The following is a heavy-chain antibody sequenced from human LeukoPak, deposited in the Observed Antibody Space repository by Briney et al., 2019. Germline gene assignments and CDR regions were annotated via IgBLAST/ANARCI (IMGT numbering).Heavy chain of an antibody. CDR1: GYTFSNYH. V-gene: IGHV1-18*01. CDR3: ARVRSSSSPDYYYYGLDV. Sequence: ASVQVSCKASGYTFSNYHIGWVRQAPAQGLEWMGWISAYNGNTKYAQNLQGRVTMTTDTSTSTAYMELRSLRPDDTAVYYCARVRSSSSPDYYYYGLDVWGQGTTVTVSS. D-gene: IGHD6-6*01. J-gene: IGHJ6*02. CDR2: ISAYNGNT.